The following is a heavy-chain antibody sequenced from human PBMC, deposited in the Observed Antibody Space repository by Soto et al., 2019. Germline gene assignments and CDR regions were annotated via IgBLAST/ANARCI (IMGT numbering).Heavy chain of an antibody. V-gene: IGHV4-59*01. J-gene: IGHJ3*02. D-gene: IGHD2-15*01. Sequence: QVQLQESGPGLVKPSETLSLTCTVCGGSISSYSWSWIRQPPGKGLAWIGYIYYSGSTNYNPSLKSRVTISVDTSKNQCSLKLSSVTAADTAVYYCARGTEGSAVAFDIWGQGTMVTFSS. CDR2: IYYSGST. CDR1: GGSISSYS. CDR3: ARGTEGSAVAFDI.